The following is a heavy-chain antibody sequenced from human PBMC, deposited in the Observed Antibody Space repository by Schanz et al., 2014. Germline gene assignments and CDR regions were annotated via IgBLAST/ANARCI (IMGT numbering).Heavy chain of an antibody. CDR1: GFRFDDYA. J-gene: IGHJ4*02. CDR2: MSWNAGSL. V-gene: IGHV3-9*01. CDR3: AKSKSQLPLFDY. D-gene: IGHD2-21*01. Sequence: VHLVESGGGLVQPGRSLRLSCVASGFRFDDYAMHWVRQAPGKGLEWVSGMSWNAGSLGYGDSVKGRFTISRDNAKNSLYLQMNSLRAEDTALYYCAKSKSQLPLFDYWGQGTLVAVSS.